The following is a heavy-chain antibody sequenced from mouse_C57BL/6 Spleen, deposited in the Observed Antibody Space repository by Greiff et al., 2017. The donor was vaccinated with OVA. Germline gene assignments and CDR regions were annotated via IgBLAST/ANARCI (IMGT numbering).Heavy chain of an antibody. CDR2: IYPGDGDT. CDR3: ARRTMVTYFDY. CDR1: GYAFSSYW. J-gene: IGHJ2*01. Sequence: VQLQQSGAELVKPGASVKISCKASGYAFSSYWMNWVKQRPGKGLEWIGQIYPGDGDTNSNGKFKGKATLTADKSSSTAYMQLSSLTSEDSAVYFCARRTMVTYFDYWGQGTTLTVSS. D-gene: IGHD2-2*01. V-gene: IGHV1-80*01.